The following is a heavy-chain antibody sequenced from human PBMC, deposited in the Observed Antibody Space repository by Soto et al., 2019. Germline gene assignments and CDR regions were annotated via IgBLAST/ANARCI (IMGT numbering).Heavy chain of an antibody. CDR1: GGSISSSSYY. D-gene: IGHD3-10*01. V-gene: IGHV4-39*01. CDR3: ARLMVRGVRFDY. Sequence: SETLSLTCTVSGGSISSSSYYWGWIRQPPGKGLEWIGSIYYSGSTYYNPSLKSRVTIFVDTSKNQFSLKLSSVTAADTAVYYCARLMVRGVRFDYWGQGTLVTVSS. J-gene: IGHJ4*02. CDR2: IYYSGST.